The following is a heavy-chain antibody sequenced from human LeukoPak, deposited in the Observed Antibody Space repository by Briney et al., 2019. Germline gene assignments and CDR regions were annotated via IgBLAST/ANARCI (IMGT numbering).Heavy chain of an antibody. CDR3: ARDGSGFSPYWYFDL. V-gene: IGHV1-2*02. D-gene: IGHD3-3*01. J-gene: IGHJ2*01. Sequence: ASVKVSCKASGFVFTGYYMHRVRQAPGQGLEWMGWMNPGTGTTKYSQKFQGRVTMSRDTSSTTAYMELNRLTSDDTAVYYCARDGSGFSPYWYFDLWGRGTLVTVSS. CDR2: MNPGTGTT. CDR1: GFVFTGYY.